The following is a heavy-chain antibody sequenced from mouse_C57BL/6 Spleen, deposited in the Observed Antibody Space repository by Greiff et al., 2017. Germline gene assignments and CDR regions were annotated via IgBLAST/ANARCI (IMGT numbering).Heavy chain of an antibody. Sequence: VQLQQFGAELVRPGASVKLSCTASGFNFKDYYMHWVKQRPEQGLEWIGRIDPEGGDTEYAPKFQGKATMTADTSSSTAYLQLSSLTSEDTAVYYCITGYCYGSSLAYWGQGTLVTVSA. D-gene: IGHD1-1*01. CDR3: ITGYCYGSSLAY. V-gene: IGHV14-1*01. CDR1: GFNFKDYY. CDR2: IDPEGGDT. J-gene: IGHJ3*01.